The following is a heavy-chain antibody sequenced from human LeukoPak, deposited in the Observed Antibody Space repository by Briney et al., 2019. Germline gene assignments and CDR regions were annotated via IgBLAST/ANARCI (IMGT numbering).Heavy chain of an antibody. V-gene: IGHV4-38-2*02. D-gene: IGHD2-15*01. Sequence: SETLSLTCTVSGFSVTNTYYWAWIRQPPGKVLEWIRSIYNSGSTYYNPSLKSRVTMSVDTSKNQFSLNLNSVTAADTAVYFCAKTQSGGHFDSWGPGTLVTVSS. CDR1: GFSVTNTYY. J-gene: IGHJ4*02. CDR3: AKTQSGGHFDS. CDR2: IYNSGST.